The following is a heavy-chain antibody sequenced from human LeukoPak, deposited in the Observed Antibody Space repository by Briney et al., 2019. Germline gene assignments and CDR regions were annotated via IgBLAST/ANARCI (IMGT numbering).Heavy chain of an antibody. CDR1: GFTFSSYS. CDR3: ARDPHTYDSSGYYLGTDY. J-gene: IGHJ4*02. D-gene: IGHD3-22*01. V-gene: IGHV3-21*01. Sequence: PGGSLRLSCAASGFTFSSYSMNWVRQAPGKGLEWVSSISSSSSYIYYAGSVKGRFTISRDNAKNSLYLQMNSLRAEDTAVYYCARDPHTYDSSGYYLGTDYWGQGTLVTVSS. CDR2: ISSSSSYI.